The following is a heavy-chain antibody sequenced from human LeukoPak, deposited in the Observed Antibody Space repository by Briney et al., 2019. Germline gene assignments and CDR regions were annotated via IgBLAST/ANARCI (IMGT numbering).Heavy chain of an antibody. J-gene: IGHJ5*02. CDR1: GGSLSGHF. V-gene: IGHV4-34*01. D-gene: IGHD3-10*01. CDR3: AKGPQTGWFDT. Sequence: SETLSLTCAAYGGSLSGHFCSWIRQSPGKGLEWIGEINHSGTTNYNPSLKSRVTLSVDTSKNQFSLRLNSVTAADTAVYYCAKGPQTGWFDTWGQGALVTVSS. CDR2: INHSGTT.